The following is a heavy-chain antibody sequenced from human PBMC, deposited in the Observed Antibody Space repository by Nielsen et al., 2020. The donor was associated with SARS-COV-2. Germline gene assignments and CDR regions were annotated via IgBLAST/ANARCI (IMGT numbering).Heavy chain of an antibody. V-gene: IGHV3-11*06. D-gene: IGHD3-10*01. CDR2: ISSSSSYT. CDR3: ASDSSYLGSGSYLDY. Sequence: WIRQPPGKGLEWVSYISSSSSYTNYADSVKGRFTISRDNSKKMLYLQMIGLSSEDTAVYYCASDSSYLGSGSYLDYWGQGTLVTVSS. J-gene: IGHJ4*02.